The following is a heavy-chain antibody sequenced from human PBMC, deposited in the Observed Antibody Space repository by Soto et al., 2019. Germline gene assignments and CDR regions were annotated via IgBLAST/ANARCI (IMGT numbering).Heavy chain of an antibody. CDR2: IIPIFGTA. J-gene: IGHJ6*02. Sequence: ASVKVSCKASGGTFSSYAISWVRQAPGQGLEWMGGIIPIFGTANYAQKFQGRVTITADESTSTAYMELSSLRSEDTAVHYCARLAVAGQVDYYYYYGMDVWGQGTTVTVSS. CDR3: ARLAVAGQVDYYYYYGMDV. D-gene: IGHD6-19*01. V-gene: IGHV1-69*13. CDR1: GGTFSSYA.